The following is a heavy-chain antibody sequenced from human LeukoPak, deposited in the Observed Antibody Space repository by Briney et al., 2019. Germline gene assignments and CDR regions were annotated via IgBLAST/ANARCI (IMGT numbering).Heavy chain of an antibody. D-gene: IGHD3-10*01. V-gene: IGHV3-21*04. CDR2: ISSSSSYI. Sequence: GGSLRLSCAASGFTFSSYSMNWVRQAPGKGLEWVSSISSSSSYIYYADSVKGRFTISRDNAKNSLYLQMNSLRAEDTALYYCAKDRRGAPLIRGVIPYYYYYGMDVWGQGTTVTVSS. CDR1: GFTFSSYS. J-gene: IGHJ6*02. CDR3: AKDRRGAPLIRGVIPYYYYYGMDV.